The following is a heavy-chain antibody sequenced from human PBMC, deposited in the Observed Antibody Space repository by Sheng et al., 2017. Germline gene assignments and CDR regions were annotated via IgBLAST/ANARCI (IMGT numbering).Heavy chain of an antibody. J-gene: IGHJ4*02. CDR2: IWYDGSIK. D-gene: IGHD4-17*01. CDR3: ASRNYGDFGPIDY. CDR1: GFTFSNYG. V-gene: IGHV3-33*01. Sequence: QVQLVESGGGVVQPGRSLRLSCAASGFTFSNYGMHWVRQAPGKGPEWVAVIWYDGSIKYIADSVKGRFSISRDNSKNTLYLQMNSLRAEDTAVYYCASRNYGDFGPIDYWGQGTLVAVSS.